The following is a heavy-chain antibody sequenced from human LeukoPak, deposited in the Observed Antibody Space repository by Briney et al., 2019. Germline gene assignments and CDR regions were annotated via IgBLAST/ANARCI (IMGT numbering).Heavy chain of an antibody. D-gene: IGHD2-15*01. CDR2: IVTNGVT. Sequence: GGSLRLSCAASGFTFNIYTMSWVRQAPGKGLEWVSAIVTNGVTFYTDSVKGRFTISRDNSKNTLYLQMNSLRAEDTAVYYCARGIRLVFDYWGQGTLVTVSS. CDR3: ARGIRLVFDY. CDR1: GFTFNIYT. V-gene: IGHV3-23*01. J-gene: IGHJ4*02.